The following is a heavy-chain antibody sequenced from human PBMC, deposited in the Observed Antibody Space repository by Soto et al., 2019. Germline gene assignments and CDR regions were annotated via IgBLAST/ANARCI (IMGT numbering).Heavy chain of an antibody. Sequence: QVQLVQSGSAARKPGTSVKVSCKTSGYTFSSNGVSWVRQAPGQGLEWMGWISVYDGKTKYAEKFEGRATMTLDTATPAAYMELRSLRSEDTAVYYCARDGRWFDSNGYFDYWGQGTRVTVSS. CDR2: ISVYDGKT. CDR3: ARDGRWFDSNGYFDY. CDR1: GYTFSSNG. J-gene: IGHJ4*02. D-gene: IGHD3-22*01. V-gene: IGHV1-18*01.